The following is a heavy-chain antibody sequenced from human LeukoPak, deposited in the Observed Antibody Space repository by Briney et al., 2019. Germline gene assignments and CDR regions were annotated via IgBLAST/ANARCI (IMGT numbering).Heavy chain of an antibody. D-gene: IGHD3-3*01. CDR3: ARADLEWLLYYYYYMDV. CDR1: GYTFTRYH. V-gene: IGHV1-46*01. J-gene: IGHJ6*03. Sequence: ASVKVSCKASGYTFTRYHMHWLRQAPGQGLEWMGIINPSGGSTRYVQKFQGRVTMTRDTSISTAYMELSRLRSDDTAVYYCARADLEWLLYYYYYMDVWGKGTTVTVSS. CDR2: INPSGGST.